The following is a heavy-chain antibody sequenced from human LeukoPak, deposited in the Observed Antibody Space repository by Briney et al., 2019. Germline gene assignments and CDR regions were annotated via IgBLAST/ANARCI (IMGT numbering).Heavy chain of an antibody. CDR3: AILSGKRGYSGYDGDY. CDR1: GFTFSSYA. V-gene: IGHV3-23*01. J-gene: IGHJ4*02. D-gene: IGHD5-12*01. Sequence: GGSLRLSCAASGFTFSSYAMNWVRQAPGKGLEWVSAISGSGGSTYYADSVKGRFTISRDNSKNTLYLQMNSLRAEDTAVYYCAILSGKRGYSGYDGDYWGQGTLVTVSS. CDR2: ISGSGGST.